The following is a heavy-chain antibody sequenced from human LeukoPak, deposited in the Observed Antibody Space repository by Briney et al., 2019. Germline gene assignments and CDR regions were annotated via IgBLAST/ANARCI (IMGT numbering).Heavy chain of an antibody. CDR1: GFSFNTFA. D-gene: IGHD6-25*01. V-gene: IGHV3-30*04. J-gene: IGHJ4*02. Sequence: GGSLRLSCAASGFSFNTFAMHWVRQAPGKGLEWVAFIRYDGSNKYYADPVKGRFTISRDNSKNTLYLQMNSLRAEDTAVYYCARQRSARGDYWGQGTLVTVSS. CDR2: IRYDGSNK. CDR3: ARQRSARGDY.